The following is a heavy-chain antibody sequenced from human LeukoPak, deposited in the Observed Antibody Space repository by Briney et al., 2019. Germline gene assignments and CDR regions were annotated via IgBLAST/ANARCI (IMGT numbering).Heavy chain of an antibody. Sequence: GESLKICCKGSGYSFTTYWIAWVRQMPGKGLEWMGVIYPGNSDITYSPSFQGQVTISVDKSISTAYLQWSSLKASDTAIYYCARHLSSITSCPHYWGQGTLVTVSS. CDR3: ARHLSSITSCPHY. CDR2: IYPGNSDI. CDR1: GYSFTTYW. V-gene: IGHV5-51*01. J-gene: IGHJ4*02. D-gene: IGHD2-2*01.